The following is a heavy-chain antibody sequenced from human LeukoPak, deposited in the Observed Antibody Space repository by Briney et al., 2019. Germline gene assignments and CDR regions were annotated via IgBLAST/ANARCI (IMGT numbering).Heavy chain of an antibody. CDR2: IIPIFGTA. D-gene: IGHD2-2*01. Sequence: SVKVSCKASGGTFSSYAISWVRQAPGQGLEWMGGIIPIFGTANYAQKFQGRATITADESTSTAYMELSSLRSEDTAVYYCTRSDIVVVPAANFYWGQGTLVTVSS. V-gene: IGHV1-69*01. CDR1: GGTFSSYA. J-gene: IGHJ4*02. CDR3: TRSDIVVVPAANFY.